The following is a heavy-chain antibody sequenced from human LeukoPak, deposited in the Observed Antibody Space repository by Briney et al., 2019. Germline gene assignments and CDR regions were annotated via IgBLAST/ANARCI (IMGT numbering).Heavy chain of an antibody. V-gene: IGHV1-69*05. CDR3: ARAEGYSYYYMDV. CDR1: GGTFIIYA. CDR2: IITTFGTA. Sequence: SVKVSFKASGGTFIIYAISWVRQAPGPGLEWMGGIITTFGTANHAQKLQGRVTIPTDESTSTAYMELSSLRSEDTAVYYCARAEGYSYYYMDVWGKGTTVTVSS. D-gene: IGHD3-22*01. J-gene: IGHJ6*03.